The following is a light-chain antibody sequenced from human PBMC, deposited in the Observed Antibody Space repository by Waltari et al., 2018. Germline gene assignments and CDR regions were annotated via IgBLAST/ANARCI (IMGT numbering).Light chain of an antibody. V-gene: IGLV2-14*03. Sequence: QSALTQPASVSGSPGQSITISCTGTSSDIGGYDYVSWYQQHPGTAPKLIIYDVNKRPSGVSNLFSGSKSGNTASLTISGLQTDDEADYYCSSYTSSNTFLFGTGTKVTVL. CDR1: SSDIGGYDY. CDR2: DVN. CDR3: SSYTSSNTFL. J-gene: IGLJ1*01.